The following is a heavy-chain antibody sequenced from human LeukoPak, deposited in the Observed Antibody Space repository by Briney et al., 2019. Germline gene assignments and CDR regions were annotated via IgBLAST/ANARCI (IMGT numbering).Heavy chain of an antibody. D-gene: IGHD5-18*01. CDR1: GFSFSAYG. CDR3: ARDRGDVDTAMELDY. J-gene: IGHJ4*02. Sequence: PGGSLRLSCAASGFSFSAYGVHWVRQAPGKGLEWVAVIWYDGSSKDYADSVKGRFTFSRDNSKDTLYLQMNSLTVEDTAVYYCARDRGDVDTAMELDYWGQGTLVTVSS. CDR2: IWYDGSSK. V-gene: IGHV3-33*01.